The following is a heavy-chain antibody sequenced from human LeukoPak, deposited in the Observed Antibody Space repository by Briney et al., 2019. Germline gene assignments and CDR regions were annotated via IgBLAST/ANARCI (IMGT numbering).Heavy chain of an antibody. CDR3: ARVTPRTTGTALRNNWFDP. CDR1: GYTFTGYY. Sequence: ASVKVSCKASGYTFTGYYMHWVRQAPGQGLEWMGRINPNSGGINYAQKFQGRVTMTRDTSISTAYTELSRLRSDDTAVYYCARVTPRTTGTALRNNWFDPWGQGTLVTVSS. D-gene: IGHD1-1*01. J-gene: IGHJ5*02. V-gene: IGHV1-2*06. CDR2: INPNSGGI.